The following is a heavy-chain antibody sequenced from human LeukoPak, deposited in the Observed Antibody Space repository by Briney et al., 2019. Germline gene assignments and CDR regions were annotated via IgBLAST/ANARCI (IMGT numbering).Heavy chain of an antibody. CDR3: ARHASVSGNWPRPLDY. V-gene: IGHV4-39*01. D-gene: IGHD3-3*01. Sequence: PSETLSLTCTVSGDSINGGSYYWGWIRRPPGKGLEWIANIYYSGSTYYSPSLRSRVTISVDTSKNQFSLKLTSVTAADTAVYYCARHASVSGNWPRPLDYWGQGSLVTVSS. CDR1: GDSINGGSYY. J-gene: IGHJ4*02. CDR2: IYYSGST.